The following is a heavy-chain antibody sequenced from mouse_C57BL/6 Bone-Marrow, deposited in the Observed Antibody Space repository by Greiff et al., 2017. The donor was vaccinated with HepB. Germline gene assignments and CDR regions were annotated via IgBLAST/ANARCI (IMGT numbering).Heavy chain of an antibody. CDR2: ISDGGSYT. V-gene: IGHV5-4*01. J-gene: IGHJ1*03. CDR3: AREYFDV. Sequence: EVKLVASGGGLVKPGGSLKLSCAASGFTFSSYAMSWVRQTPEKRLEWVATISDGGSYTYYPDNVKGRFTISRDNAKNNLYLQMSHLKSEDTAMYYCAREYFDVWGTGTTVTISS. CDR1: GFTFSSYA.